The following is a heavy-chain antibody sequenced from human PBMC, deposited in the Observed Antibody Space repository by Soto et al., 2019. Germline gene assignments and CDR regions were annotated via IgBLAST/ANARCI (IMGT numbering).Heavy chain of an antibody. CDR2: ISGSGGST. CDR3: TTDLYSFGKPNFDY. CDR1: GFTFSSYA. D-gene: IGHD3-3*01. J-gene: IGHJ4*02. Sequence: SLRLSCAASGFTFSSYAMSWVRQAPGKGLEWVSAISGSGGSTYYADSVKGRFTISRDNSKNTLYLQMNSLKSEDTGVYYCTTDLYSFGKPNFDYWGQGTLVTVSS. V-gene: IGHV3-23*01.